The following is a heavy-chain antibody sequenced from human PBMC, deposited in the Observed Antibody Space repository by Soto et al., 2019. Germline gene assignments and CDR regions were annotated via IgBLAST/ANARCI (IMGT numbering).Heavy chain of an antibody. CDR1: GGTFSSYA. J-gene: IGHJ4*02. CDR2: IIPIFGTA. D-gene: IGHD3-22*01. CDR3: ARVVGQYDSSGPFDY. Sequence: SVKVSCKASGGTFSSYAISWVRQAPGQGLEWMGGIIPIFGTANYEQKFQGRVTITADESTSTAYMELSSLRSEDTAVYYCARVVGQYDSSGPFDYWGQGTLVTVSS. V-gene: IGHV1-69*13.